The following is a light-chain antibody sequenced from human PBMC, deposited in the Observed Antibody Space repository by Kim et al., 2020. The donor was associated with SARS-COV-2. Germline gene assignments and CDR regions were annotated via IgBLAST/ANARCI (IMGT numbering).Light chain of an antibody. CDR1: SSHIGYYNL. CDR2: DVS. CDR3: SSHIGSNTWV. J-gene: IGLJ3*02. Sequence: QSALTQPSSVSGSPGQSINITCTRTSSHIGYYNLVSWSQQHPGKASKLLFYDVSKRPSGVSDRFPVSKSGNTASLTISGHQAEDEADYYCSSHIGSNTWVFGGGTQLTVL. V-gene: IGLV2-14*01.